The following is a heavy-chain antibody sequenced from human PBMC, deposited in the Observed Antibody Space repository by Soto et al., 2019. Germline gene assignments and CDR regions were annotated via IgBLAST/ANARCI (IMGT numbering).Heavy chain of an antibody. J-gene: IGHJ6*02. CDR2: IYYSGST. V-gene: IGHV4-59*01. CDR3: ARGREYYYGMDV. D-gene: IGHD3-10*01. Sequence: PSETLSLTCTVSGGSISSYYWSWIRQPPGKGLEWIGYIYYSGSTNYNPSLKSRVTISVDTSKNQFSLKLSSVTAADTAVYYCARGREYYYGMDVWGQGTTVTVS. CDR1: GGSISSYY.